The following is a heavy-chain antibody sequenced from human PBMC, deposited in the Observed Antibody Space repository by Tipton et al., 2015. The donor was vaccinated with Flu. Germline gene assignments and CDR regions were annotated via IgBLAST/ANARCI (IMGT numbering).Heavy chain of an antibody. CDR3: AREDGLLGSYSGVDY. CDR2: IYYSGST. Sequence: TLSLTCTVSGGSISSGGYYWSWIRQHPGKGLEWIGYIYYSGSTYYNPSLKSRVTISVDTSKNQFSLKLSSVTAADTAVYYCAREDGLLGSYSGVDYWGQGTLVTVSS. V-gene: IGHV4-31*03. J-gene: IGHJ4*02. D-gene: IGHD1-26*01. CDR1: GGSISSGGYY.